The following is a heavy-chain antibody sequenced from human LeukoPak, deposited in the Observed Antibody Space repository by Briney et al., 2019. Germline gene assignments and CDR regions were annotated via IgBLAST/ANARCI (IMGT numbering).Heavy chain of an antibody. Sequence: ASVTVSCKTSGYTFTAYYMHWVRQAPGQGLEWMGCVNPNNGGTTYSRRFQGRVTMTRDTSTSTAYLDLSRLSSDDTAVYYCARRLGETSVYNYGLSLDPWGQGTLLTVSS. D-gene: IGHD3-10*01. CDR1: GYTFTAYY. CDR2: VNPNNGGT. J-gene: IGHJ5*02. V-gene: IGHV1-2*02. CDR3: ARRLGETSVYNYGLSLDP.